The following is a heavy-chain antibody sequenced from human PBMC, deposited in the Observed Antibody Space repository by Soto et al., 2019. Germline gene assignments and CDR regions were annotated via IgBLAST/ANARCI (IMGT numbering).Heavy chain of an antibody. V-gene: IGHV3-7*03. D-gene: IGHD3-16*01. CDR1: GFTFSSYW. Sequence: GGSLRLSCTASGFTFSSYWMSWVRQAPGKGLGWVANIKEDGSGKYYVDSVKGRFSISRDNARNSLYLQMNGLRVEDTAVYYCVRVGRLGGYWGQGALVTVSS. J-gene: IGHJ4*02. CDR3: VRVGRLGGY. CDR2: IKEDGSGK.